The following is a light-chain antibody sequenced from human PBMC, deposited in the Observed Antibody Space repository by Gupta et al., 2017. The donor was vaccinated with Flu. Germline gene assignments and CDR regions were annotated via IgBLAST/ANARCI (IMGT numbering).Light chain of an antibody. J-gene: IGKJ3*01. CDR3: HLHCTSHA. Sequence: EIVLTQSPGTLSLSPGESATLSCRASQSFRSTFLAWYQQKPGQPPRLVIYGASSRAIGSPDRFSGSGSGKDFTLISSRREPEDCAVYYWHLHCTSHAFGHGTKVDIK. CDR1: QSFRSTF. CDR2: GAS. V-gene: IGKV3-20*01.